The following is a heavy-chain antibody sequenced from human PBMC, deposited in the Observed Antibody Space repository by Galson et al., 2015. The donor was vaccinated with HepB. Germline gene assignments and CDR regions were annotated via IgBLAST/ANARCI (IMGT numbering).Heavy chain of an antibody. CDR3: ARDKARVVAATPFGYYYYMDV. Sequence: SVKVSCKASGGTFSSYAISWVRQAPGRGLEWMGGIIPIFGTANYAQKFQGRVTITADESTSTAYMELSSLRSEDTAVYYCARDKARVVAATPFGYYYYMDVWGKGTTVTVSS. V-gene: IGHV1-69*13. D-gene: IGHD2-15*01. CDR1: GGTFSSYA. J-gene: IGHJ6*03. CDR2: IIPIFGTA.